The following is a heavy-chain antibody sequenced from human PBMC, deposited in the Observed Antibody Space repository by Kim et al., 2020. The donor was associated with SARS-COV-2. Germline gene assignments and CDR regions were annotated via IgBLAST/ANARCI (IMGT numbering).Heavy chain of an antibody. Sequence: RFTISRENAKNSLYLQMNSLRDEDTAVYYCARSFVVVTAIRYYYYYGMDVWGQGTTVTVSS. V-gene: IGHV3-48*02. CDR3: ARSFVVVTAIRYYYYYGMDV. D-gene: IGHD2-21*02. J-gene: IGHJ6*02.